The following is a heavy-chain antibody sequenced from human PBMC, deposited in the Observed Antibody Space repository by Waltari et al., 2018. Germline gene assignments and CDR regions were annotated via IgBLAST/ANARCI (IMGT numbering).Heavy chain of an antibody. CDR3: ARDIRGGAFDI. D-gene: IGHD3-3*02. Sequence: VQLVESGGGVVQPGRSLRLSCAASGFTVSSNYMGWVRQAPGKGLVWLSVIYSGGRTYYADSVKGRFTISRDNSKNTLYLQMNSLRAEDTAVYYCARDIRGGAFDIWGQGTMVTVSS. J-gene: IGHJ3*02. V-gene: IGHV3-66*01. CDR1: GFTVSSNY. CDR2: IYSGGRT.